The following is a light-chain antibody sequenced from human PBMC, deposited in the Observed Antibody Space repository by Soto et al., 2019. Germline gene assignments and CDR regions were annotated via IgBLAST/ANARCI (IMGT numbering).Light chain of an antibody. J-gene: IGKJ4*01. CDR1: QSVGRS. Sequence: DIVMTQSPATVSASPGEGATLSCRASQSVGRSLAWYQKKSGQAPRLLIFSASTRATGIPARLSGSGSGTEFTLIISSLQSEDIAIYYCQQYYYWPLTFGGETMVEIK. V-gene: IGKV3D-15*01. CDR3: QQYYYWPLT. CDR2: SAS.